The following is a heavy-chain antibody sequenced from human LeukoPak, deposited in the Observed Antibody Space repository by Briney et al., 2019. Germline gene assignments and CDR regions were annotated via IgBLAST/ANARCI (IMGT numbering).Heavy chain of an antibody. CDR2: IHYSGST. J-gene: IGHJ4*02. Sequence: SGTLSLTCAVSGGSISSNNWWSWVRQSPGKGLEWIGEIHYSGSTNYNPSLKSRVTISVDKSKSQFSLNLSSVTAADTAVYYCARGGYYDSSGYYPLDYWGQGTLVTVSS. CDR3: ARGGYYDSSGYYPLDY. D-gene: IGHD3-22*01. CDR1: GGSISSNNW. V-gene: IGHV4-4*02.